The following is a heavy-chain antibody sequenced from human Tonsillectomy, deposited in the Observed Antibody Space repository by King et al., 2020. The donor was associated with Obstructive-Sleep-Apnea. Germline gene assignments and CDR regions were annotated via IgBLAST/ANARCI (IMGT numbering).Heavy chain of an antibody. CDR1: GGSISSSSYY. CDR2: IYYSGST. V-gene: IGHV4-39*01. Sequence: QLQESGPGLVKPSETLSLTCTVSGGSISSSSYYWGWIRQPPGKGLEWIGSIYYSGSTYYNPSLKSRVTISVDTSKNQFSLKLSSVTAADTAVYYCASSIGGPTTYYYYGMDVWGQGTTVTVSS. D-gene: IGHD1-26*01. J-gene: IGHJ6*02. CDR3: ASSIGGPTTYYYYGMDV.